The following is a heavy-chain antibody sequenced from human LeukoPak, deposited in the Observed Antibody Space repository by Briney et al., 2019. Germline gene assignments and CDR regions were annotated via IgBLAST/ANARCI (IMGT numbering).Heavy chain of an antibody. Sequence: GGSLRLSCAASGFTFDDYAMHWVRQAPGKGLEWVSLISWDGGSTYYADSVKGRFTISRDNSKNSLYLQMNSLRAEDTALYYCAKDNGVGATEGAFDIWGQGTMVTVSS. CDR1: GFTFDDYA. D-gene: IGHD1-26*01. CDR3: AKDNGVGATEGAFDI. J-gene: IGHJ3*02. CDR2: ISWDGGST. V-gene: IGHV3-43D*03.